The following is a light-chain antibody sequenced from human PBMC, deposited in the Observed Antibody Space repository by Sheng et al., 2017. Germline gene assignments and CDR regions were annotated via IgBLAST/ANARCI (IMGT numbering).Light chain of an antibody. CDR3: QQDYSTPTWT. V-gene: IGKV1-39*01. Sequence: DIQMTQSPSSLSASVGDRVTITCRASQSIDNYLNWYQQKPGKGPKLLIFGCIHFVKVGVPTPRFSGSGSWDRFSLSPISSLQPEDFATYFCQQDYSTPTWTFGQGTKVEIK. CDR1: QSIDNY. CDR2: GCI. J-gene: IGKJ1*01.